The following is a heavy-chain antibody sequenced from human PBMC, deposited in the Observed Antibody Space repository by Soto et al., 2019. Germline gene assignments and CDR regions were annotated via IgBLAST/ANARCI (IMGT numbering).Heavy chain of an antibody. CDR3: AREMGACSDSSCYPGPYDS. J-gene: IGHJ5*02. V-gene: IGHV3-48*02. CDR2: ITIKSTTI. CDR1: GFTFTSYI. D-gene: IGHD3-16*01. Sequence: GGSLRLSCAASGFTFTSYIMNWVRQAPGQGLEWVSYITIKSTTIKYADSVKGRFTVSRDNAKNSLYLQLNSLRDEDTAVYYCAREMGACSDSSCYPGPYDSWGQGTLVTVSS.